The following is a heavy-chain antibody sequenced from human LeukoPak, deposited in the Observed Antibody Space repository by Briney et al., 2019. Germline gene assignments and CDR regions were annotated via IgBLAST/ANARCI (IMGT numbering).Heavy chain of an antibody. CDR2: VYYSGRT. V-gene: IGHV4-61*01. CDR1: GGSVSDDSYY. CDR3: AGLVGRYSSGLYYYYFDY. J-gene: IGHJ4*02. D-gene: IGHD3-22*01. Sequence: SETLSLTCTVSGGSVSDDSYYWNWIRRSPGKGLEWVGFVYYSGRTKYNPSLKSRVTISIDKSKNQFFLNLSSVTAADTAVYYCAGLVGRYSSGLYYYYFDYWGQGTLVTVSS.